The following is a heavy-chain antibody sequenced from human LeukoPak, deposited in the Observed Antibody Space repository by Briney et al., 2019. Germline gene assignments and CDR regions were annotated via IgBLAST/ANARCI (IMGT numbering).Heavy chain of an antibody. CDR2: IYSGGST. J-gene: IGHJ4*02. V-gene: IGHV3-53*01. CDR1: GFTVSSNY. D-gene: IGHD6-13*01. Sequence: PGGSLRLSCAASGFTVSSNYMSWVRQAPGKGLEWVSVIYSGGSTYNADSVKGRFTISRDNSKNTLYLQMNSLRAEDTAVYYCAREQSSWYAGYFDYWGQGTLVTVSS. CDR3: AREQSSWYAGYFDY.